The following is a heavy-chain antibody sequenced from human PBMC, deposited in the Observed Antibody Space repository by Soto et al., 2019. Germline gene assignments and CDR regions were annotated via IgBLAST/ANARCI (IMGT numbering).Heavy chain of an antibody. V-gene: IGHV3-48*02. CDR2: ISSSSSTI. CDR1: GFTISDYA. J-gene: IGHJ4*02. CDR3: ASTLQYCTSTSCYPSGRFDY. D-gene: IGHD2-2*01. Sequence: EMQLVESGGGLVQQGGSLRLSCAASGFTISDYALNWVRQAPGEGLEWISYISSSSSTIYFADSLKGRFTISRDNAKNSLYLQMNSLRDEDTAVYYCASTLQYCTSTSCYPSGRFDYWGQGTLVTVSS.